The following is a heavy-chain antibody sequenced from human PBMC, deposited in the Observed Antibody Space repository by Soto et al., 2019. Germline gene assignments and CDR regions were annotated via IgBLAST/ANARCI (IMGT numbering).Heavy chain of an antibody. CDR3: AKNGQPPYYYYGMDV. Sequence: QGLLVQSGAEVKKPGASVKVSCKASGYTFTRYGISWVRQAPGQGLEWMGWISGYNGDTNYAQKFQGRVTMTVDTSTTTAIMELTSLTSDDRAVYYCAKNGQPPYYYYGMDVWGQGTTVTVSS. J-gene: IGHJ6*02. CDR1: GYTFTRYG. D-gene: IGHD2-8*01. CDR2: ISGYNGDT. V-gene: IGHV1-18*01.